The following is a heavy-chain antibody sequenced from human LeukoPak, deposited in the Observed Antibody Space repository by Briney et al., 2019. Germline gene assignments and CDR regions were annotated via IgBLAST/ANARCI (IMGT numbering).Heavy chain of an antibody. CDR2: VYYSGST. J-gene: IGHJ3*01. Sequence: SETLSHTLTVSGSSTSSHFWPWIRPPPGKGLDGLGYVYYSGSTYYIPSLQSRVTIKLVPSKYQFYLPLASVTAADTRHYFCSRDDYGVFDAFDVGGQETVVTVSS. CDR1: GSSTSSHF. CDR3: SRDDYGVFDAFDV. V-gene: IGHV4-59*08. D-gene: IGHD3-16*01.